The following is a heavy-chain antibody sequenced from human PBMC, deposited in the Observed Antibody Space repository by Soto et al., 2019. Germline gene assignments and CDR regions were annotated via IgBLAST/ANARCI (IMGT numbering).Heavy chain of an antibody. Sequence: GGSLRLSCTASGFTFGDYAMSWVRQAPGKGLEWVGFIRSKTYGGTTEYAASVKGRFAISRDDSKSIAYLQMNSLKTEDTAVYFCSREVIRAGYSRSTEPGFDYWGQGTLVTVSS. V-gene: IGHV3-49*04. CDR3: SREVIRAGYSRSTEPGFDY. J-gene: IGHJ4*02. CDR1: GFTFGDYA. D-gene: IGHD6-13*01. CDR2: IRSKTYGGTT.